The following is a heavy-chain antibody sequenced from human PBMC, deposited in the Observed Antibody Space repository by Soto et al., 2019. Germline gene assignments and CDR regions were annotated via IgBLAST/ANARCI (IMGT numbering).Heavy chain of an antibody. J-gene: IGHJ6*02. CDR2: IYYSGST. Sequence: SETLSLTCTVSGGSISSHYWNWIRQPPGKGLEWIGYIYYSGSTNYNPSLKSRVTISLDTSKNQFSLKLSSVTAADTAVYYCASSNIAAAGFYYYGMDVWGRGTTVTVSS. D-gene: IGHD6-13*01. CDR3: ASSNIAAAGFYYYGMDV. CDR1: GGSISSHY. V-gene: IGHV4-59*11.